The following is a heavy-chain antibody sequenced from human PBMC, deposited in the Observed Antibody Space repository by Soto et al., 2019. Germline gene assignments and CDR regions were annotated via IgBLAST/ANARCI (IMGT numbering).Heavy chain of an antibody. CDR2: IYYSGST. Sequence: PSETLSLTCPVSGGSISSGGYYWSWIRQHPGKGLEWIGYIYYSGSTYYNPSLKSRVTISVDTSKNQFSLKLSSVTAADTAVYYCARDTTTVGLGWGQGTLVTVSS. CDR1: GGSISSGGYY. J-gene: IGHJ4*02. D-gene: IGHD4-17*01. CDR3: ARDTTTVGLG. V-gene: IGHV4-31*03.